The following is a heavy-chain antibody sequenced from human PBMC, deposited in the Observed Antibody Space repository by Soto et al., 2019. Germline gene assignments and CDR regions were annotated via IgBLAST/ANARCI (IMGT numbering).Heavy chain of an antibody. V-gene: IGHV1-24*01. J-gene: IGHJ4*02. CDR3: ATDFKVVITVTFDY. D-gene: IGHD3-22*01. CDR2: FDPEDGET. CDR1: GYTLTELS. Sequence: ASVKVSCKVSGYTLTELSMHWVRQAPGKGLEWTGGFDPEDGETIYAQKFQGRVTMTEDTSTDTAYMELSSLRSEDTAVYYCATDFKVVITVTFDYWGQGTLVTVSS.